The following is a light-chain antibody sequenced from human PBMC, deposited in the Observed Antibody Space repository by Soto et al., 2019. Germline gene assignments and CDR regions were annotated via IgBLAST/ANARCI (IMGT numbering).Light chain of an antibody. CDR3: WSSAGTITPHV. Sequence: QSVLTQPASVSGSPGQSITISCTGTSSDVANYNLVSWYQQHPGKAPQLILYEVNKRPSGISSRFSGSTSGNTASLTISGLQAEDEGDYYCWSSAGTITPHVFGTGTKLTVL. J-gene: IGLJ1*01. CDR2: EVN. CDR1: SSDVANYNL. V-gene: IGLV2-23*02.